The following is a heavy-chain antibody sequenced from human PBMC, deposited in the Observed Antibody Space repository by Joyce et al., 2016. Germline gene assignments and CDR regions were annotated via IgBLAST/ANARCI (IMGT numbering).Heavy chain of an antibody. D-gene: IGHD5-12*01. CDR1: GFTFSDYY. CDR3: ARDLRGYSGYAY. Sequence: QVQLVDSGGGLVKPGGSLRLSCAASGFTFSDYYMGWIGQAPGKGLECVSYISGRGSTIYYADSVKCRFTISRDNAKNSLYLQMNSLRAEDTALYYCARDLRGYSGYAYWGQGTLVTVSS. CDR2: ISGRGSTI. J-gene: IGHJ4*02. V-gene: IGHV3-11*04.